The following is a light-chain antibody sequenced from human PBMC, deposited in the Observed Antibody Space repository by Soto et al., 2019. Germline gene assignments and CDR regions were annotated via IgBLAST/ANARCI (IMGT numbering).Light chain of an antibody. CDR3: QQYYGPWT. CDR2: KVS. V-gene: IGKV1-5*03. CDR1: QSINNW. Sequence: DFQMTQSPSTLSASVGDRVTITCRASQSINNWLAWYQRKPGQAPKLLIYKVSSLESGVPSRFSGCGSGTEFTLTIDSLQPDDSATYYCQQYYGPWTFGQGTKVEIK. J-gene: IGKJ1*01.